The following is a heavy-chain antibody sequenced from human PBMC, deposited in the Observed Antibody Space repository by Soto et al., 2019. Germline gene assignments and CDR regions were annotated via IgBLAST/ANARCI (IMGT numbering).Heavy chain of an antibody. Sequence: LRLSCAASGFTFSSYSMNWVRQAPGKGLDLFSYISCSSITIYYADSVKGRFTISRDNAKNSLYLQMNSLRAEDTVVYYCAREGSSGWNGLNWFDPWGQGTLVTVSS. V-gene: IGHV3-48*01. CDR2: ISCSSITI. D-gene: IGHD6-19*01. J-gene: IGHJ5*02. CDR3: AREGSSGWNGLNWFDP. CDR1: GFTFSSYS.